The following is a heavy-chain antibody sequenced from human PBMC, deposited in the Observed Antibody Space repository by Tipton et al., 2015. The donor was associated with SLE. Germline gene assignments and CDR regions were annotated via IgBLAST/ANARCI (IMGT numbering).Heavy chain of an antibody. CDR1: GGSISSYY. D-gene: IGHD3-10*01. V-gene: IGHV4-59*01. CDR2: IYYSGST. J-gene: IGHJ3*01. CDR3: ARGSYGSGIPDAFDV. Sequence: TLSLTCTVSGGSISSYYWSWIRQPPGKELEWIGFIYYSGSTNYNPSLKSRVSISVDTSKNQFSLKLSSVTAADTAVYYCARGSYGSGIPDAFDVWGQGTMVTVSS.